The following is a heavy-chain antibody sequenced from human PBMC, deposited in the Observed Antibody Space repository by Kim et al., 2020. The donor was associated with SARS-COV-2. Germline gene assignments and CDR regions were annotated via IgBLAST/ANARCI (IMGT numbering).Heavy chain of an antibody. Sequence: IYYADSMKGRFTISRDNPKNSLYLQANSLRVEDTAVYYCAREDWGFDAFDIWGQGTVVTVSS. CDR2: I. V-gene: IGHV3-11*01. D-gene: IGHD7-27*01. CDR3: AREDWGFDAFDI. J-gene: IGHJ3*02.